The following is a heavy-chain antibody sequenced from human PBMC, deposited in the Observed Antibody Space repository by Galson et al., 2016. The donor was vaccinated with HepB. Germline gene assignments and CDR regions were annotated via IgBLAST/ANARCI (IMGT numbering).Heavy chain of an antibody. CDR1: GFSFSNYW. V-gene: IGHV3-7*03. CDR3: ARELDWGWEQDWFDP. D-gene: IGHD1-26*01. Sequence: SLRLSCAASGFSFSNYWMTWVRQAPGKGLEWVAHIKEDGSEKLYVDSVEGRFTISRDNANNSLYLQMNTLRAEDTAVYYCARELDWGWEQDWFDPWGQGTLVTVSS. CDR2: IKEDGSEK. J-gene: IGHJ5*02.